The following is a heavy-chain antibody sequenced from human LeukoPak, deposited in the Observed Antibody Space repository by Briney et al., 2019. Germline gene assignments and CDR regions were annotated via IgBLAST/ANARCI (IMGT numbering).Heavy chain of an antibody. J-gene: IGHJ4*02. CDR3: AKDNQKTYYYDSSGYYPMDY. Sequence: GGSLRPSCAASGFTFSSYWMHWVRQAPGKGLVWVSRINSDGSSTSYADSVKGRFTISRDNAKNTLYLQMNSLRAEDTAVYYCAKDNQKTYYYDSSGYYPMDYWGQGTLVTVSS. V-gene: IGHV3-74*01. CDR1: GFTFSSYW. CDR2: INSDGSST. D-gene: IGHD3-22*01.